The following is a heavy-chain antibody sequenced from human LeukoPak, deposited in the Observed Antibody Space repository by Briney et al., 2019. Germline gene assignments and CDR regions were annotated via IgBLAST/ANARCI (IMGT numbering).Heavy chain of an antibody. D-gene: IGHD3-22*01. Sequence: WASVKVSCKASGYTFTGYYMHWVRQAPGQGLEWMGWINPNSGGTNYAQKFQGRVTMTRDTSISSAYMELSRRRSDDTAVYYCARDPSYYDSSGYYTYFDYWGQGTLVTVSS. CDR1: GYTFTGYY. CDR3: ARDPSYYDSSGYYTYFDY. CDR2: INPNSGGT. V-gene: IGHV1-2*02. J-gene: IGHJ4*02.